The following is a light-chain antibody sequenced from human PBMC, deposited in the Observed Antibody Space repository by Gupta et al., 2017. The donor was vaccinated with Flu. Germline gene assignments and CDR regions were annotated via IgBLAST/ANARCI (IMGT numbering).Light chain of an antibody. J-gene: IGKJ2*03. V-gene: IGKV4-1*01. CDR2: WAS. Sequence: DIVMTQSPDSLAVSLGERATINCKSSQSVLYSSNNKNYLAWYQQKPGQPPKLLIYWASTLEAGVPDRFSGSGSGTDCTLTISSLQAEDVAVYYCQQDDSAPAYSFGRGTRLEIK. CDR3: QQDDSAPAYS. CDR1: QSVLYSSNNKNY.